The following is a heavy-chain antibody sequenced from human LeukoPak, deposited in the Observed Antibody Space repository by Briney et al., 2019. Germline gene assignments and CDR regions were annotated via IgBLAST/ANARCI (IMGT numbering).Heavy chain of an antibody. CDR3: ARRSGSFQGDYNFDY. CDR1: GYSFTSYW. D-gene: IGHD1-26*01. J-gene: IGHJ4*02. Sequence: PGESLKISCKGSGYSFTSYWIAWVRQMPGKGLEWMGIIYPGDSDTRYSPSFQGQVTISADKSISTAYLQWSSLKASDTAMYYCARRSGSFQGDYNFDYWGQGTLVTVSS. V-gene: IGHV5-51*01. CDR2: IYPGDSDT.